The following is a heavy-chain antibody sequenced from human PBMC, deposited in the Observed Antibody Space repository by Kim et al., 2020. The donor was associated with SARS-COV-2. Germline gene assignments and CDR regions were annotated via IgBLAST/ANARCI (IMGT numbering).Heavy chain of an antibody. CDR2: IYHSGST. D-gene: IGHD6-13*01. V-gene: IGHV4-59*01. CDR3: ARDKGGSSWTLFDY. Sequence: SETLSLTCTVSGGSIIDYYWNWIRQPPGKGLEWIGHIYHSGSTIYNPSLMSRVTISVDTSKNQFSLRVNSVTAVDTAVYYCARDKGGSSWTLFDYWGRGT. J-gene: IGHJ4*02. CDR1: GGSIIDYY.